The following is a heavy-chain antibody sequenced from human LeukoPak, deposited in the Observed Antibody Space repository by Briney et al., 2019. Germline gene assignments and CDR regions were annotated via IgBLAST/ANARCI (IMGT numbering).Heavy chain of an antibody. CDR1: GGTFSSYA. CDR2: IIPIFGTA. V-gene: IGHV1-69*05. Sequence: SVKVSCXASGGTFSSYAISWVRLAPGQGLEWMGGIIPIFGTANYAQKFQGRVTITTDESTSTAYMELSSLRSEDTAVYYCARLWDYSSGYNDYWGQGTLVTVSS. J-gene: IGHJ4*02. CDR3: ARLWDYSSGYNDY. D-gene: IGHD3-22*01.